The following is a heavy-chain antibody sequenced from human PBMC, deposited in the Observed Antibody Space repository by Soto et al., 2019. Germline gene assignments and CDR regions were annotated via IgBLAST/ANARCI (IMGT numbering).Heavy chain of an antibody. Sequence: PGGSLRLSCAASGFTFRSYSMNWVRQAPGKGLEWVSSISSSSSYIYYADSVKGRFTISRDNAKNSLYLQMNSLGAEDTAVYYCARGVPNCSSSSCAYDFWGQGTRVTVSS. CDR3: ARGVPNCSSSSCAYDF. V-gene: IGHV3-21*01. CDR1: GFTFRSYS. D-gene: IGHD2-2*01. CDR2: ISSSSSYI. J-gene: IGHJ4*02.